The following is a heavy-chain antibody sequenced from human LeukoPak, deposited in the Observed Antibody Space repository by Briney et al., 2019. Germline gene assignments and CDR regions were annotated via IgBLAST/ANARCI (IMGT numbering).Heavy chain of an antibody. V-gene: IGHV1-18*01. J-gene: IGHJ3*02. CDR1: GGTFSSYA. CDR2: ISAYNGNT. Sequence: GASVKVSCKASGGTFSSYAISWVRQAPGQGLEWMGWISAYNGNTNYAQKLQGRVTMTTDTSTSTAYMELRSLRSDDTAVYYCARDIVVVVAATPGHDAFDIWGQGTMVTVSS. CDR3: ARDIVVVVAATPGHDAFDI. D-gene: IGHD2-15*01.